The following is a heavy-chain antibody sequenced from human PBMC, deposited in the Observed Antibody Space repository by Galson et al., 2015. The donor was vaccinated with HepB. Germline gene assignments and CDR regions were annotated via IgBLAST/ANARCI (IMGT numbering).Heavy chain of an antibody. CDR2: IYHSGRT. V-gene: IGHV4-4*02. D-gene: IGHD2-15*01. CDR3: ARGAGYCGGDSCYSFVYFDY. Sequence: SETLSLTCVVSGDSISSGNWWSWVRQPPGKGLEWIGEIYHSGRTNYNPSLKSRVTILVDESQNHFSLKLSSVTAADTAVYYCARGAGYCGGDSCYSFVYFDYWGQGTLATVSS. CDR1: GDSISSGNW. J-gene: IGHJ4*02.